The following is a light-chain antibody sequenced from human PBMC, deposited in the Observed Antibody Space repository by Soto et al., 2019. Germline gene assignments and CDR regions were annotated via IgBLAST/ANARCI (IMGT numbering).Light chain of an antibody. CDR2: DAS. V-gene: IGKV3-20*01. J-gene: IGKJ1*01. CDR3: QQYGRSPWT. Sequence: EIVLTQSPGTLSLSPGERVTLSCRASQSVSSSYLAWYQQKPGQAPRLLIYDASSRATGIPDRFSGSGSGTDFTLTISRLEPEDFAVYYCQQYGRSPWTFGQGTKVEIK. CDR1: QSVSSSY.